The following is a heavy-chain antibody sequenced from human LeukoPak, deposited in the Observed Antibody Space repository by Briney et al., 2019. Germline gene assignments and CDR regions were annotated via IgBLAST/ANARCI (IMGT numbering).Heavy chain of an antibody. Sequence: GDSLKTSFKALGNSLPSNWSGWLPQMPGKGLDWRGIMHPGDSNTRYSPSFQGQVTISAEKSINTAYLQWGSLKASDTAIYYCARQTPDQYGMDVWGQGTTVTVSS. J-gene: IGHJ6*02. V-gene: IGHV5-51*01. CDR1: GNSLPSNW. D-gene: IGHD1-14*01. CDR2: MHPGDSNT. CDR3: ARQTPDQYGMDV.